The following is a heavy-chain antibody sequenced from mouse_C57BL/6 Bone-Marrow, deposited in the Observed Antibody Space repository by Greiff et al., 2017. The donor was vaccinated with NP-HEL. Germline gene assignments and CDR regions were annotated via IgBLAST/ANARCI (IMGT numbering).Heavy chain of an antibody. J-gene: IGHJ3*01. CDR1: GYTFTSYW. CDR2: IYPGNSDT. D-gene: IGHD2-5*01. CDR3: TRGGGYSNYSFAY. V-gene: IGHV1-5*01. Sequence: EVQLQQSGTVLARPGASVKMSCKTSGYTFTSYWMHWVKQRPGQGLEWIGAIYPGNSDTSYNQKFKGKAKLTAVTSASTAYMELSSLTNEDSAVYYCTRGGGYSNYSFAYWGQGTLVTVSA.